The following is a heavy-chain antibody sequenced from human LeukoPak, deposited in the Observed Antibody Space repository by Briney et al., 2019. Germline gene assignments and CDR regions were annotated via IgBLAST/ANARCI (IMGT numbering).Heavy chain of an antibody. Sequence: GGSLRLSCAASGFTFSSYAMSWVRQAPGKGLEWVSSISGSGGSTFYADSVKGRFTISRDNSKNTLYLQMNSLRAEDTAVYYCAKDGEVATILYWGQGTLVTVSS. D-gene: IGHD5-12*01. J-gene: IGHJ4*02. CDR2: ISGSGGST. V-gene: IGHV3-23*01. CDR3: AKDGEVATILY. CDR1: GFTFSSYA.